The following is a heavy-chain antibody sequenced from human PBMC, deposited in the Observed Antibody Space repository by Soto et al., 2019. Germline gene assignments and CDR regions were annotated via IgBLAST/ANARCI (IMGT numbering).Heavy chain of an antibody. CDR3: ARASIHGSSWYFWFDP. Sequence: QVQLVQSGAEVRKPGSSVKVSCKASGGTFSRYAINWVRQAPGQGLEWMGGIIPMFGTTNYAQKFKGRVTITADESTITVYMELNTLRSEDAAVYYCARASIHGSSWYFWFDPWGQGTLVTVSS. D-gene: IGHD6-13*01. CDR2: IIPMFGTT. CDR1: GGTFSRYA. J-gene: IGHJ5*01. V-gene: IGHV1-69*01.